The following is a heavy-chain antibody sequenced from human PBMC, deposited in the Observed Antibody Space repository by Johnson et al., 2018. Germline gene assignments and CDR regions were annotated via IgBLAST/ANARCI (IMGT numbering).Heavy chain of an antibody. D-gene: IGHD3-16*01. CDR2: ISGSGDRT. CDR1: KFTFSTYA. V-gene: IGHV3-23*04. Sequence: QLVESGGGLVQPGXSLRXSCAASKFTFSTYAMSWVRQAPGKGLEWVSAISGSGDRTYYADSVQGRFSISRDNSKKTLYVQMNSLRAEDPAVNYCAKGGGYGDTCNVRGGMDVWGQGTTVTVSS. CDR3: AKGGGYGDTCNVRGGMDV. J-gene: IGHJ6*02.